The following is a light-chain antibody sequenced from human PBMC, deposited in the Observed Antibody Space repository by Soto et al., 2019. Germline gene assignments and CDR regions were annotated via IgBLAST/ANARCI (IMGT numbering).Light chain of an antibody. J-gene: IGKJ2*01. CDR3: RQRSSWPT. Sequence: EIVLTQSPATLSLSPGERATLSCRASQSVSTNLAWYQQKLGQAPRLLIYDTFNRATGIPARFSGSGSGTDFTLTISNLEAEDVVGYFCRQRSSWPTFGQGTKLEIK. CDR2: DTF. V-gene: IGKV3-11*01. CDR1: QSVSTN.